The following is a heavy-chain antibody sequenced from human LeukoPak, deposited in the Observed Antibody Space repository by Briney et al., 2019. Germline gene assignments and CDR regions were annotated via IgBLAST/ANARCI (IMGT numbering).Heavy chain of an antibody. V-gene: IGHV4-39*01. D-gene: IGHD6-13*01. Sequence: SETLSLTCIVSGGSISSGTYYWGWIRQPPGKGLEWIGSIYYSGSTYYNPSLKSRVTISIDTSKNHFSLELSSVTAADTAVYYCARHPEWAEAGSFDYWGQGTLVIVSS. CDR3: ARHPEWAEAGSFDY. CDR2: IYYSGST. J-gene: IGHJ4*02. CDR1: GGSISSGTYY.